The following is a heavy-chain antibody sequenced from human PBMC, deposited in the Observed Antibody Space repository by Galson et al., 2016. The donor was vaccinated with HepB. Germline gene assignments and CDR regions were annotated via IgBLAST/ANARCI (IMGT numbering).Heavy chain of an antibody. D-gene: IGHD3-10*01. Sequence: SLRLSCAASGFTFSSYSMNWVRQAPGKGLEWVSYISSSSGTIYYADSVKGRFTISRDNAKNSLYLQMNSLRDEDTAVYYCAREIPSRGKSDYWGQGTLVTVAS. J-gene: IGHJ4*02. CDR3: AREIPSRGKSDY. CDR1: GFTFSSYS. CDR2: ISSSSGTI. V-gene: IGHV3-48*02.